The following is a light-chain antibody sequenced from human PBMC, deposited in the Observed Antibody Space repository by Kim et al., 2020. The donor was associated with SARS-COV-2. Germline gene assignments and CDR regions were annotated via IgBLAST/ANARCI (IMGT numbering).Light chain of an antibody. Sequence: SAVGDRVTISCRGSQSMYSYLAWYQQKPGNVPKILIYKASTLESGVPSRFSGSESGTAFTLTISSLQPDDFATYYCQQFYTYPITFGQGTRLEIK. V-gene: IGKV1-5*03. CDR2: KAS. CDR1: QSMYSY. J-gene: IGKJ5*01. CDR3: QQFYTYPIT.